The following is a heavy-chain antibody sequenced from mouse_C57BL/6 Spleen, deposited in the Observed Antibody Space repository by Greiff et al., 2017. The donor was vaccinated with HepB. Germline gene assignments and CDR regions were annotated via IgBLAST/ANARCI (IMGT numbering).Heavy chain of an antibody. CDR1: GYTFKGYG. Sequence: VKLQQSGAELARPGASVKLSCKASGYTFKGYGISWVRRRTGRGLEGIGEIYPRSGNTYDNERLKGKATLTEDKSSSTAYMELRSLTSEDSAVYFCARWGDYWGQGTTLTVSS. CDR3: ARWGDY. J-gene: IGHJ2*01. CDR2: IYPRSGNT. V-gene: IGHV1-81*01.